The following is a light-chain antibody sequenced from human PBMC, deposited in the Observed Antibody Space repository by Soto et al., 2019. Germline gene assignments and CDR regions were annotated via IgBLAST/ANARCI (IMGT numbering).Light chain of an antibody. CDR1: QSVSSW. Sequence: DIQMTQSPFTLSASVGDRVTITCRASQSVSSWLAWYQQKPGKAPNLLIYTASSLESGVPSRFSGSGSGTEFTLTISSLQPDDFATYYCQQYNSAWTFGQGTTVEIK. V-gene: IGKV1-5*03. J-gene: IGKJ1*01. CDR2: TAS. CDR3: QQYNSAWT.